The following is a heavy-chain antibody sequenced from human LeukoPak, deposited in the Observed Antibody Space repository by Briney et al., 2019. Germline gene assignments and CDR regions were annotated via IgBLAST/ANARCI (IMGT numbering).Heavy chain of an antibody. V-gene: IGHV4-4*07. Sequence: SETLSLTCTVSGGSIRSYYWRCIRQPAGKGLEWIGRIYTSGSTNYNPSLKSRVTMSVDTSKNQFSLKLSSVSAADTAVFYCARENSGSYREFDYWGQGTLVTVSS. CDR1: GGSIRSYY. CDR3: ARENSGSYREFDY. J-gene: IGHJ4*02. D-gene: IGHD1-26*01. CDR2: IYTSGST.